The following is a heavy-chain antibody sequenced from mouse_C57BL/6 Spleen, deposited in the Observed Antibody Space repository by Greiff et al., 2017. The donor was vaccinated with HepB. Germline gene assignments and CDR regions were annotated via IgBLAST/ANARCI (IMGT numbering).Heavy chain of an antibody. Sequence: QVQLKQSGAELVRPGSSVKLSCKASGYTFTSYWMHWVKQRPIQGLEWIGNIDPSDSETHYNQKFKDKATLTVDKSSSTAYMQLSSLTSEDSAVYYCARVPSSYDWYFDVWGTGTTVTVSS. CDR2: IDPSDSET. J-gene: IGHJ1*03. V-gene: IGHV1-52*01. CDR3: ARVPSSYDWYFDV. D-gene: IGHD1-1*01. CDR1: GYTFTSYW.